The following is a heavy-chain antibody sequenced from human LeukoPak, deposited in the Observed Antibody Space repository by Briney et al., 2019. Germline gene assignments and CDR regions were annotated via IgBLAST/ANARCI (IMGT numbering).Heavy chain of an antibody. D-gene: IGHD1-26*01. Sequence: GASVKVSCKASGYTFTSYPMNWVRQAPGQGLEWMGWTNTNTGNPTYAQGFTGRFVFSLDTSVSTAYLQISSLKAEDTAVYYCARVVGPFVLDAFDIWGQGTMVTVSS. CDR3: ARVVGPFVLDAFDI. V-gene: IGHV7-4-1*02. J-gene: IGHJ3*02. CDR1: GYTFTSYP. CDR2: TNTNTGNP.